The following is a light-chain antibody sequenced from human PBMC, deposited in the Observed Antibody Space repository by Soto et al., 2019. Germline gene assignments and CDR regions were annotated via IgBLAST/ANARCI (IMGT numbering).Light chain of an antibody. CDR2: DVS. CDR1: SSDVGGYNY. Sequence: QSALTQPASVSGSPGESISISCTETSSDVGGYNYVSWYQQHPGKSPKLMIYDVSNRPSGVSNRFSGSKSGNTASLTISALKAEDEADHYCSSYTSSCTSVSGTGTKLTVL. CDR3: SSYTSSCTSV. V-gene: IGLV2-14*01. J-gene: IGLJ1*01.